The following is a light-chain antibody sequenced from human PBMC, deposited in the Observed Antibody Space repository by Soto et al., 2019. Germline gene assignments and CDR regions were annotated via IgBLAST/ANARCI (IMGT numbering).Light chain of an antibody. Sequence: QSALTQPASVSGSPGQSIAISCTGTNSDVGGYNYVSWYQHHPGKAPKLMIYEVSNRLSGVSNRFSGSKSGNTASLTISGLQAEDEADYYCSSYTTSTTGVFGGGTKLTVL. J-gene: IGLJ3*02. CDR1: NSDVGGYNY. CDR2: EVS. CDR3: SSYTTSTTGV. V-gene: IGLV2-14*01.